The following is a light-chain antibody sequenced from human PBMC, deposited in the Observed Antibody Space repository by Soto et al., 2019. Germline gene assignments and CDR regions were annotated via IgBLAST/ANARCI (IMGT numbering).Light chain of an antibody. CDR3: QQHRT. V-gene: IGKV3-11*01. J-gene: IGKJ1*01. CDR2: DAS. Sequence: EIVLTQSPATLSLSPGERATLSCRASQSVSSYLAWYQQKPGQAPRLLIYDASNRATGIPARFSGSGSGTDFXLXXXXXXXXXXAVYYCQQHRTFGQGTKVEIK. CDR1: QSVSSY.